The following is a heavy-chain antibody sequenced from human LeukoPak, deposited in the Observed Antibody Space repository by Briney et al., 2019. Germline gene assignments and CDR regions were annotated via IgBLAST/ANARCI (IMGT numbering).Heavy chain of an antibody. CDR1: GFTFSSYS. V-gene: IGHV3-21*01. CDR3: ARLRAAAGPND. Sequence: GGSLRLSCAASGFTFSSYSMNWVRQAPGKGLEWVSSTSSSSSYIYYADSVKGRFTISRDNAKNSLYLQMNSLRAEDTAVYYCARLRAAAGPNDWGQGTLVTVSS. D-gene: IGHD6-13*01. CDR2: TSSSSSYI. J-gene: IGHJ4*02.